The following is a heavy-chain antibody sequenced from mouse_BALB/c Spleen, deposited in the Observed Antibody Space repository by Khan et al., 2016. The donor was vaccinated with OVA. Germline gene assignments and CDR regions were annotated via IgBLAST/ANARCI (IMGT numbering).Heavy chain of an antibody. CDR3: ARGGYGTSFAY. Sequence: QVQLQQPGVELVRPGASVKLPCKASGYTFTSFWMNWVTERPGQGLEWIGMIDPSDSETHYNQMFKDKATLTVDKSSSTAYMQLSGLTSEDSAVYYCARGGYGTSFAYWGQGTLVTVSA. V-gene: IGHV1-61*01. CDR2: IDPSDSET. D-gene: IGHD2-10*02. J-gene: IGHJ3*01. CDR1: GYTFTSFW.